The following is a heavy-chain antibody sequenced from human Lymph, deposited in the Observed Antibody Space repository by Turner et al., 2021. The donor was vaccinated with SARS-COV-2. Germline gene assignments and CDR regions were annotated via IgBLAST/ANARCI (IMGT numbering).Heavy chain of an antibody. CDR3: ARGRLDSFGGGYYSWFDP. CDR1: GGTFSSYA. V-gene: IGHV1-69*04. J-gene: IGHJ5*02. D-gene: IGHD1-26*01. CDR2: IIPILGRA. Sequence: QVQLVQPGAEVKKPGSSGKVSCDPSGGTFSSYAINWVRQASGQGLQWMGRIIPILGRANYAQKFKGRVTITADKSTSTAYMELSSLRSEDTAVYYCARGRLDSFGGGYYSWFDPWGQGTLVTVSS.